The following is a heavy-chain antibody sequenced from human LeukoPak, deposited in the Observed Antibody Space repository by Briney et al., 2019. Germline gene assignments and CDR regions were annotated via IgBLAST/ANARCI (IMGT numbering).Heavy chain of an antibody. CDR3: VRHDGRGGATMGALDS. CDR1: GDSISSSSHH. V-gene: IGHV4-39*01. CDR2: IYYGRTT. J-gene: IGHJ4*02. Sequence: SETLSLTCTVSGDSISSSSHHWGWIRQSPGKGLEWIGSIYYGRTTYYNPSLNNRVSISVVTSKKQFSLQLNSMSAADTAVYYCVRHDGRGGATMGALDSWGQGSLVTVSS. D-gene: IGHD4/OR15-4a*01.